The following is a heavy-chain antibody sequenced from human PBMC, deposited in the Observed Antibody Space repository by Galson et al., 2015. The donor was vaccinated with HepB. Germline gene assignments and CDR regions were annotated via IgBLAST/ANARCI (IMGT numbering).Heavy chain of an antibody. CDR3: ATRYSYGSTFDF. CDR2: FDPEDGET. J-gene: IGHJ4*02. CDR1: GYTLTELS. D-gene: IGHD5-18*01. V-gene: IGHV1-24*01. Sequence: SVKVSCKVSGYTLTELSMHWVRQAPGKGLEWMGGFDPEDGETIYAQKFQGRVTMTEDTSTDTAYMELSSLRSEDTAVYYCATRYSYGSTFDFWGQGTLVTVSS.